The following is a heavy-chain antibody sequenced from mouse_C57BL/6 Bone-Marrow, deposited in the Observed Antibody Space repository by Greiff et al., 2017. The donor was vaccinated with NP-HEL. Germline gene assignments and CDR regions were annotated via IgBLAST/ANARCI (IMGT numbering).Heavy chain of an antibody. V-gene: IGHV1-72*01. D-gene: IGHD2-1*01. CDR2: IDPNSGGT. CDR1: GYTFTSYW. J-gene: IGHJ4*01. Sequence: QVQLQQPGAELVKPGASVKLSCKASGYTFTSYWMHWVKQRPGRGLEWIGRIDPNSGGTKYNEKFKSKATLTVDKPSSTAYMQLSSLTSEDSAVYYCARYLKNPRYYDYAMDYWGQGTSVTVSS. CDR3: ARYLKNPRYYDYAMDY.